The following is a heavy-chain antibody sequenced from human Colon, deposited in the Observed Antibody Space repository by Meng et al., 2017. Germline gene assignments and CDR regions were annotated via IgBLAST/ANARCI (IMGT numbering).Heavy chain of an antibody. CDR1: GGSFDSYH. CDR3: ARGYWFDP. V-gene: IGHV4-59*01. Sequence: QVQLQESGPGPVKPSETLSLTCTVSGGSFDSYHWNWIRQPPGEAPEWIGNIDYTGSTNYNPSFKSRVTISVDTSKSQFSLRMTSMTAADTAVYYCARGYWFDPWGQGTLVTVSS. J-gene: IGHJ5*02. CDR2: IDYTGST.